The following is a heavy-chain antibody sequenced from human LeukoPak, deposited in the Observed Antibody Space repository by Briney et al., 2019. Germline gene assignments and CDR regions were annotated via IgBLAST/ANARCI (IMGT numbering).Heavy chain of an antibody. CDR3: ARGPTDFDASDI. Sequence: GSPRLSCAASGVTLSSYWTSWVRQVPGKGLESVAHIKQDGSETYYVDTVRGRVIISRDNAKNSLYLQMNSLRVEDTAVYHCARGPTDFDASDIWGHGTLVTVSS. CDR1: GVTLSSYW. J-gene: IGHJ3*02. V-gene: IGHV3-7*01. CDR2: IKQDGSET.